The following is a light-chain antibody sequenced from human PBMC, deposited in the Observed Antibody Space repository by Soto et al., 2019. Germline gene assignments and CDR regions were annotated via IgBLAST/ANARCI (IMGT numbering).Light chain of an antibody. CDR1: NIGRKS. CDR2: YDS. J-gene: IGLJ2*01. V-gene: IGLV3-21*04. CDR3: QVWDSSSDHHVV. Sequence: SYVLTQPPSVSVAPGKTARITCGGNNIGRKSVHWYQQKPGQAPVLVTYYDSDRPSGIPERFSGSNSGNTATLTISRVEAGDEADYYCQVWDSSSDHHVVFGGGTKLTVL.